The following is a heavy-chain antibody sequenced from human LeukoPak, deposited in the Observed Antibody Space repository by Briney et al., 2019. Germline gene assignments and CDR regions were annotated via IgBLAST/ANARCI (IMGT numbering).Heavy chain of an antibody. CDR1: GNSISSGYY. D-gene: IGHD3-3*01. Sequence: SETLSLTCTVSGNSISSGYYWGWIRQAPGKGLEWIGSIYHSGSTYYNPSPRSRVTIFVDTSKNQFSLNLSSVTAADTAVYYCARDLVTRLNQYYDFWRFDPWGQGILVTVSS. CDR2: IYHSGST. CDR3: ARDLVTRLNQYYDFWRFDP. V-gene: IGHV4-38-2*02. J-gene: IGHJ5*02.